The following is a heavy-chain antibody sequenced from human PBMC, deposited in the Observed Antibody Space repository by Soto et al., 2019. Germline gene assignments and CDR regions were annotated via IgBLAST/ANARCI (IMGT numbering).Heavy chain of an antibody. J-gene: IGHJ5*02. CDR3: ARDSVSHWFDP. Sequence: ASVKVSCTASGYTFTNSGINWVRQAPGQGLEWMGWISAYNGNTNYAQKLQGRVTMTTDTSTSTAYMELRSLRSDDTAVYYCARDSVSHWFDPWGQGTLVTVSS. D-gene: IGHD6-25*01. CDR2: ISAYNGNT. CDR1: GYTFTNSG. V-gene: IGHV1-18*01.